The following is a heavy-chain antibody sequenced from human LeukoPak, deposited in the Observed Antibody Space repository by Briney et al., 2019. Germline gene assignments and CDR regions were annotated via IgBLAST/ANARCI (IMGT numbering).Heavy chain of an antibody. CDR1: GFTFDLYA. CDR3: ARDQVQLCSSGSCYVIDN. J-gene: IGHJ4*02. CDR2: MSYDGSNK. Sequence: GGSLRLSCAASGFTFDLYAMHWVRQAPGRGLEWVAVMSYDGSNKYYADSVKGRFTISRDNSQNTLHLQMSSLRVADTAVYYRARDQVQLCSSGSCYVIDNWGPGTLVAVSS. D-gene: IGHD2-15*01. V-gene: IGHV3-30*04.